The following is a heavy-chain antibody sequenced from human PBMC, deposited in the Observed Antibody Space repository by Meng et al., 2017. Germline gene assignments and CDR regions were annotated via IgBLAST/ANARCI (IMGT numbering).Heavy chain of an antibody. Sequence: SETLSLTCTVSGGSISSYYWSWIRQPPGKGLEWIGHIYYSGSTNYNPSLKSRVTISVDTSKNQFSLKLSSVTAADTAVYYCARGGPIWFGEFLYYFDYWGQGTLVTVSS. V-gene: IGHV4-59*01. CDR2: IYYSGST. CDR1: GGSISSYY. J-gene: IGHJ4*02. CDR3: ARGGPIWFGEFLYYFDY. D-gene: IGHD3-10*01.